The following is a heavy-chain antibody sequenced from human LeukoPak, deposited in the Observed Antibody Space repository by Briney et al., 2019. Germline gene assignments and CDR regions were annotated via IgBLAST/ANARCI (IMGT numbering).Heavy chain of an antibody. CDR1: GGSLSSYY. CDR2: IYYSGST. D-gene: IGHD1-26*01. V-gene: IGHV4-59*08. Sequence: SETLSLTCTVSGGSLSSYYWSWIRQPPGKGLERIGYIYYSGSTNYNPSLKSRVTISVDTSKNQFSLKLSSVTAADTAVYYCARVGYSGSYYRFDYWGQGTLVTVSS. J-gene: IGHJ4*02. CDR3: ARVGYSGSYYRFDY.